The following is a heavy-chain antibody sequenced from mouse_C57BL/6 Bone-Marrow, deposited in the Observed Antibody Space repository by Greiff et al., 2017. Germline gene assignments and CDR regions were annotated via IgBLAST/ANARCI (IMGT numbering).Heavy chain of an antibody. V-gene: IGHV2-2*01. CDR2: IWSGGST. Sequence: VKLMESGPGLVQPSQSLSLTCTVSGFSLTSSGVHWVRQSPGKGLEWLGVIWSGGSTDYNAAFISSLSISKDNSKSQVFCKMNSLQADDTDIYYCARGDEVDYWGQGTTLTGSS. J-gene: IGHJ2*01. D-gene: IGHD3-3*01. CDR3: ARGDEVDY. CDR1: GFSLTSSG.